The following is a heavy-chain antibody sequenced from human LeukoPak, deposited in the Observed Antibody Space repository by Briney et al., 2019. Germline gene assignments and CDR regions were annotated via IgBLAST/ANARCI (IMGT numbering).Heavy chain of an antibody. V-gene: IGHV3-23*01. D-gene: IGHD6-13*01. CDR3: ASLYSTYY. Sequence: GGSLRLSCVASGFTVSSNYMSWVRQAPGKGLEWVSGISSSGGSTYYADSVKGRFTISRDNSKNTLYLQMNSLRAEDTALYYCASLYSTYYWGQGTLVTVSS. CDR1: GFTVSSNY. CDR2: ISSSGGST. J-gene: IGHJ4*02.